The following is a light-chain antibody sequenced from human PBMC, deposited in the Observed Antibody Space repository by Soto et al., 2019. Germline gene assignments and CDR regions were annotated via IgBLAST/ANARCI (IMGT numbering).Light chain of an antibody. J-gene: IGKJ5*01. CDR1: QSVSSSY. CDR2: GAS. CDR3: QQCGSSPTT. V-gene: IGKV3-20*01. Sequence: EIVLTQSPGTLSLSPGERATLSCRASQSVSSSYLARYQQKPGQAPRLLIYGASSRATGIPDRFSGSGSGTDFTLTISRLEPEDFAVYYCQQCGSSPTTFGQGTRLEIK.